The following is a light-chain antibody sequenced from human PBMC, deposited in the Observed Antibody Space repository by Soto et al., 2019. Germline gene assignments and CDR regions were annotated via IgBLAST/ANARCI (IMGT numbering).Light chain of an antibody. V-gene: IGKV1-5*01. CDR2: DAS. Sequence: DIQMTQSPSTLSASVGDIVTITCRASQSIGGWLAWYQQRPGKAPRLLIYDASSVESGVPSRFSGSRSGTTFTIAISSLQPEDFATYYCQHYHSYPYTFGQGTTLEIK. CDR1: QSIGGW. CDR3: QHYHSYPYT. J-gene: IGKJ2*01.